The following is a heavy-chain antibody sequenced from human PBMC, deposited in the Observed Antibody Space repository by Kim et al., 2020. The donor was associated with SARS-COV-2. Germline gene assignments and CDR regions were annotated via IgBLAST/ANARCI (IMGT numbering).Heavy chain of an antibody. Sequence: IYYADSVKGRLTISRDNAKNSLYLQMNSLRAEDTAVYYCARTFSNYGMDVWGQGTTVTVSS. CDR2: I. D-gene: IGHD3-3*02. CDR3: ARTFSNYGMDV. V-gene: IGHV3-11*04. J-gene: IGHJ6*02.